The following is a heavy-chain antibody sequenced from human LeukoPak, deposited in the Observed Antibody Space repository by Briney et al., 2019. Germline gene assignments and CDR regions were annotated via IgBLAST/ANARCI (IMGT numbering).Heavy chain of an antibody. Sequence: TLSLTCVVSGGSISSTIYSWGWLRQPPGKGLEWIGNIYHSGSAYYNPSLESRVTISVDRSKNHFSLNLRSVTAADSAVYFCARGPAGAHYDILTGHDYWGQGTLVTVSS. CDR2: IYHSGSA. V-gene: IGHV4-30-2*01. J-gene: IGHJ4*02. D-gene: IGHD3-9*01. CDR3: ARGPAGAHYDILTGHDY. CDR1: GGSISSTIYS.